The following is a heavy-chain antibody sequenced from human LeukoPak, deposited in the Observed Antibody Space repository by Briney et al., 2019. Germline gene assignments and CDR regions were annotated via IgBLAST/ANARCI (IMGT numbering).Heavy chain of an antibody. CDR1: GFTFSSYA. D-gene: IGHD6-6*01. J-gene: IGHJ4*02. CDR2: ISGSGGST. CDR3: AKDSPFEYSSTLFDY. V-gene: IGHV3-23*01. Sequence: GGSLRLSCAASGFTFSSYAMSWVRQAPGKGLEWVSAISGSGGSTYYADSVKGRFTISRDNSKNTLYLQMNSLRAEDTAVYYRAKDSPFEYSSTLFDYWGQGTLVTVSS.